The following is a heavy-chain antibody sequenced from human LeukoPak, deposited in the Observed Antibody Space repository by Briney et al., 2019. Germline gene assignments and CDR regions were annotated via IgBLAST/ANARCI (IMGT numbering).Heavy chain of an antibody. J-gene: IGHJ6*03. CDR1: GGGGSISSHY. V-gene: IGHV4-4*07. CDR3: ARVSGPRYYDFWSGYYNYYYMDV. CDR2: IYFTGTI. D-gene: IGHD3-3*01. Sequence: PSETLTLTCTVSGGGGSISSHYWSWIRQPAGKGLEWIGRIYFTGTITYNPSLESRVTMSIDTSKNQFSLKLSSVTAADTAVYYCARVSGPRYYDFWSGYYNYYYMDVWGKGTTVTVSS.